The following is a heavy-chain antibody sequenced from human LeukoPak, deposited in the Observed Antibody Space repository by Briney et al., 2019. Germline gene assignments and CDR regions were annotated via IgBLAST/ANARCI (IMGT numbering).Heavy chain of an antibody. Sequence: KPSETLSLTCTVSGGSISSSSYYWGWIRQPPGKGLEWIGSIYYSGSTYYNPSLKSRVTISVDTSKNQFSLKLSSVTAADTAVYYCARPLLEGYFDYWGQGTLVTVSS. V-gene: IGHV4-39*01. J-gene: IGHJ4*02. CDR3: ARPLLEGYFDY. CDR2: IYYSGST. CDR1: GGSISSSSYY.